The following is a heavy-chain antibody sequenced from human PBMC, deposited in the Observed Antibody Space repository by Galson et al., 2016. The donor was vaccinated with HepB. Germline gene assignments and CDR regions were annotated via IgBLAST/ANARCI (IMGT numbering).Heavy chain of an antibody. CDR2: IDWDGDI. D-gene: IGHD5-18*01. V-gene: IGHV2-70*04. CDR1: GFSLTSYGMR. Sequence: PALVKPTQTLTLTCTFSGFSLTSYGMRVSWIRQPPGKALEWLARIDWDGDIFYSTSLKRRLTISKDTSKNQVVLTMTNMDPVDTATYYCARLGFSYGLDYWGQGTLVTVSS. CDR3: ARLGFSYGLDY. J-gene: IGHJ4*02.